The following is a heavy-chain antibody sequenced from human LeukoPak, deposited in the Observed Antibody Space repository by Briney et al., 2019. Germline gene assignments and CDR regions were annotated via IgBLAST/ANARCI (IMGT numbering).Heavy chain of an antibody. CDR2: ISDDGSEK. V-gene: IGHV3-7*01. D-gene: IGHD3-10*01. J-gene: IGHJ3*02. Sequence: PGGSLTLSCVASGFTLSPYWMSWVRQAPGKGLDWAATISDDGSEKRYVDSVKGRFSVSRDDAKNSLYLEMNSLRAEDTAVYHCTRLEPFYGLGVIWGQGQMVTVSS. CDR3: TRLEPFYGLGVI. CDR1: GFTLSPYW.